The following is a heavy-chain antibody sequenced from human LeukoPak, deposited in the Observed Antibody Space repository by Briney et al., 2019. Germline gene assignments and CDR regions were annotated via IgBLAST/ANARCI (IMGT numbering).Heavy chain of an antibody. CDR1: GFTFSSYW. V-gene: IGHV3-74*01. J-gene: IGHJ4*02. D-gene: IGHD2-15*01. CDR3: ARGGGRQRNPGPFDY. CDR2: INSDGSST. Sequence: SGGSLRLSCAASGFTFSSYWMHWVRQAPGKGLVWVSRINSDGSSTSYADSVKGRFTISRDNAKNTPYLQMNSLRAEDTAVYYCARGGGRQRNPGPFDYWGQGTLVTVSS.